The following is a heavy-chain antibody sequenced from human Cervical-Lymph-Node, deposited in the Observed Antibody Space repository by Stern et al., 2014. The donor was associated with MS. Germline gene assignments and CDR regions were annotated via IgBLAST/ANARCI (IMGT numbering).Heavy chain of an antibody. CDR3: ASHKGFGEFYV. D-gene: IGHD3-10*01. V-gene: IGHV4-4*02. Sequence: QVQLQESGPGLVKPSGTLSLTCAVSGGSISSSNWWTWVRQSPGRGLAWIGEIYHSGSTNYNPSLTSRVTMSLDKSKNHFSLNLSSVTAADTAVYYCASHKGFGEFYVWGQGTTVTVSS. CDR2: IYHSGST. J-gene: IGHJ6*02. CDR1: GGSISSSNW.